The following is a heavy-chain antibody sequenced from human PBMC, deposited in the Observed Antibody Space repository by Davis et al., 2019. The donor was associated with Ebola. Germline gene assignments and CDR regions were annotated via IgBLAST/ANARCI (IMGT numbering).Heavy chain of an antibody. CDR3: ARGRGHYESSGGDF. D-gene: IGHD3-22*01. CDR2: INPSGGST. CDR1: GYTFNSYY. Sequence: AASVKVSCKASGYTFNSYYIHWVRQAPGQGLEWMGIINPSGGSTTYAQKLQGRVTMTRDTSTRTVYMELSSLRSEDTAVYYCARGRGHYESSGGDFWGQGTLVTVSS. J-gene: IGHJ4*02. V-gene: IGHV1-46*02.